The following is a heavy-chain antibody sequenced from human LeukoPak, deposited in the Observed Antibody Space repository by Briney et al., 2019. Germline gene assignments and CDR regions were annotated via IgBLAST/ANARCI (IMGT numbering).Heavy chain of an antibody. CDR2: ISSAGTT. CDR3: ARDYSVSNWCFDL. J-gene: IGHJ2*01. CDR1: GFTVSSSY. Sequence: PGGSLRLSCAASGFTVSSSYMSWVRQAPGKGLEWVSIISSAGTTYYADSVKGRFTISRDNSKNTVYLQVNSLRDEDTAVYYCARDYSVSNWCFDLWGRGTLVTVSS. V-gene: IGHV3-66*01. D-gene: IGHD5/OR15-5a*01.